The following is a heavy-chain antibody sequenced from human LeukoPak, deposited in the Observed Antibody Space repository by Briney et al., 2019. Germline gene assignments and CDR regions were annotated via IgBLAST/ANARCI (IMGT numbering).Heavy chain of an antibody. Sequence: SETLSPTCAVYGGSFSGYYWSWIRQPPGKGLEWIGEINHSGSTNYNPSLKSRVTISVDTSKNQFSLKLSSVTAADTAVYYCARGYRIAVAGFPFDYWGQGTLVTVSS. CDR1: GGSFSGYY. CDR2: INHSGST. J-gene: IGHJ4*02. CDR3: ARGYRIAVAGFPFDY. V-gene: IGHV4-34*01. D-gene: IGHD6-19*01.